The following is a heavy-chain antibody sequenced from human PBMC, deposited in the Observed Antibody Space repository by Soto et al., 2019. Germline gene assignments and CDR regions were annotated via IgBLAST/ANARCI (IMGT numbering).Heavy chain of an antibody. D-gene: IGHD3-10*01. Sequence: SETLSLTXTVSGGSISSSSYYWGWIRQPPGKGLEWIGSIYYSGSTYYNPSLKSRVTISVDTSKNQFSLKLSSVTAADTAVYYCARRKLTRFGELSGSYYFDYWGQGTLVTVSS. CDR3: ARRKLTRFGELSGSYYFDY. J-gene: IGHJ4*02. CDR1: GGSISSSSYY. CDR2: IYYSGST. V-gene: IGHV4-39*01.